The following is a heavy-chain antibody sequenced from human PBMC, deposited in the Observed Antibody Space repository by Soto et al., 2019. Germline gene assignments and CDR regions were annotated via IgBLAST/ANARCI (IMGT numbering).Heavy chain of an antibody. D-gene: IGHD5-18*01. CDR1: GFTFGTYG. Sequence: QVQLVESGGGVVQPGRSLRLSCAASGFTFGTYGMHWVRQDPGKGLEWVAVISYDGTNKYYADSVKGRFTISRDNSKNTLYLQMNSLRAEDTAVYYCAKDRIQLKFYDYYGMDVWGQGTTVTVSS. V-gene: IGHV3-30*18. J-gene: IGHJ6*02. CDR2: ISYDGTNK. CDR3: AKDRIQLKFYDYYGMDV.